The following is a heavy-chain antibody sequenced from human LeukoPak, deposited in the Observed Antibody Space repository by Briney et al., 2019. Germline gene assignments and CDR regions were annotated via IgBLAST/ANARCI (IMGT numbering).Heavy chain of an antibody. V-gene: IGHV5-51*01. CDR2: IYPGDSDT. CDR3: ARGNWDIVVVVAATDAFDI. CDR1: GYSFISYW. J-gene: IGHJ3*02. D-gene: IGHD2-15*01. Sequence: NPGESLQISCKGSGYSFISYWIGWVRQMPGKGLEWMGIIYPGDSDTRYSPSFQGQVTISADKSISTAYLQWSSLKASDTAMYYCARGNWDIVVVVAATDAFDIWGQGTMVTVSS.